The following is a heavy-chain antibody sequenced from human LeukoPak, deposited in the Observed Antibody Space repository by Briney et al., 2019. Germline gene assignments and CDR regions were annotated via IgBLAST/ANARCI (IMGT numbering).Heavy chain of an antibody. J-gene: IGHJ4*02. CDR3: AKGSIVATTNFDY. CDR1: EFTFSTYA. D-gene: IGHD5-12*01. Sequence: GGSLRLSCAASEFTFSTYAMSWVRQAPGKGLEWVSTFSGRNSNTYYSDSVKGRFTISRDISKNTLYLQMNSLRAEDTAVYYCAKGSIVATTNFDYWGQGTLVTVSS. CDR2: FSGRNSNT. V-gene: IGHV3-23*01.